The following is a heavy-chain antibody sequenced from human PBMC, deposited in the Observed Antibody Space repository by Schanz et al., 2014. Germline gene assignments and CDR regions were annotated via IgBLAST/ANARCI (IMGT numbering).Heavy chain of an antibody. CDR1: GFNFNSSS. V-gene: IGHV3-48*04. CDR3: ARRATGSRIVCPFDS. CDR2: IATSSSTR. J-gene: IGHJ4*02. Sequence: EVRLLESGGGLVQPGGSLRLSCEASGFNFNSSSMNWVRQAPGKGLEWLSYIATSSSTRHYADSVKGRVTISRDNAKNSQYLQMNRLRAEDTDVYYIARRATGSRIVCPFDSWGQGTLVTVSS. D-gene: IGHD3-9*01.